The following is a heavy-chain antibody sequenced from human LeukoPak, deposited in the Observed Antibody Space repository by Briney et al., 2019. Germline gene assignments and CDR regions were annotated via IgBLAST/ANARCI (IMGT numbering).Heavy chain of an antibody. Sequence: SSETLSLTCAVYGGSFSGYYWSWIRQPPGKGLEWIGEINHSGSTNYNPSLKSRVTISVDTSKNQFSLKLSSVTAADTAVYYCARNQNYAYYYYGMDVWGQGTTVTVPS. J-gene: IGHJ6*02. CDR1: GGSFSGYY. V-gene: IGHV4-34*01. D-gene: IGHD1-7*01. CDR2: INHSGST. CDR3: ARNQNYAYYYYGMDV.